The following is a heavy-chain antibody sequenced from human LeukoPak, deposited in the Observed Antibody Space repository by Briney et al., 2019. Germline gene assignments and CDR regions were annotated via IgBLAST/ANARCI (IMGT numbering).Heavy chain of an antibody. V-gene: IGHV4-59*01. CDR2: IFYSGDT. CDR1: GGSFGNYY. D-gene: IGHD3-16*01. CDR3: ARDQLGDAVDI. J-gene: IGHJ3*02. Sequence: SETLSLTCTVSGGSFGNYYWTWIRRSPGRGLEWIGYIFYSGDTNYNPSLKSRVTMSLDTSKNQFSLRPNSVTAADTAVYYCARDQLGDAVDIWGQGTMVTVSS.